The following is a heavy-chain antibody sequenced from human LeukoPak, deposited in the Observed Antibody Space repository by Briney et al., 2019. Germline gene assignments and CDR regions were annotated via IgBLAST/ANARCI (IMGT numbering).Heavy chain of an antibody. CDR1: GGSISSYY. V-gene: IGHV4-59*01. D-gene: IGHD5-18*01. CDR3: ARDQIGYGLDY. Sequence: SETLSLTCSVSGGSISSYYWSWIRQPPGKGLEWIGYIYNSWNTNYNPSLQSRVTISMDASRKQFSLNLTSVTAADTAVYYCARDQIGYGLDYWGQGTLVTVSS. J-gene: IGHJ4*02. CDR2: IYNSWNT.